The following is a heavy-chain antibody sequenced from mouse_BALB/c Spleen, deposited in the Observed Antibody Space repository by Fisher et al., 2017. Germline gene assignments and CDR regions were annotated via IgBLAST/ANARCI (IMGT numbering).Heavy chain of an antibody. V-gene: IGHV1-15*01. CDR3: TRDERYAMDY. J-gene: IGHJ4*01. Sequence: KFKGKATLTADKSSSTAYMELRSLTSEDSAVYYCTRDERYAMDYWGQGTSVTVSS.